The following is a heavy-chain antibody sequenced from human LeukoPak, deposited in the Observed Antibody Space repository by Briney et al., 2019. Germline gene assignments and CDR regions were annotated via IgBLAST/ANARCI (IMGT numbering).Heavy chain of an antibody. CDR3: ARGGSAYNDY. D-gene: IGHD3-16*01. CDR2: ISGTDEST. Sequence: GGSLRLSCAASEFSFPVFAMTWVRQAPAKGLEWVASISGTDESTYYAESVRGRFTISRDNSKNTLFLQMNSLRGEDTAVYYCARGGSAYNDYWGQGTLVTVSS. CDR1: EFSFPVFA. J-gene: IGHJ4*02. V-gene: IGHV3-23*01.